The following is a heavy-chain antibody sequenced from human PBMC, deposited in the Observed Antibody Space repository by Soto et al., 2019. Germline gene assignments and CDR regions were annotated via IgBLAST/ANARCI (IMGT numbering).Heavy chain of an antibody. V-gene: IGHV3-21*01. CDR3: ARDGYSYGYYYYYGMDV. Sequence: GGSLRLSCAASGFTFSSYSMNWVRQAPGKGLEWVSSISSSSSYIYYADSVKGRFTISRDKAKNSLYLQMNSLRAEDTAVYYCARDGYSYGYYYYYGMDVWGQGTTVTVSS. CDR2: ISSSSSYI. J-gene: IGHJ6*02. D-gene: IGHD5-18*01. CDR1: GFTFSSYS.